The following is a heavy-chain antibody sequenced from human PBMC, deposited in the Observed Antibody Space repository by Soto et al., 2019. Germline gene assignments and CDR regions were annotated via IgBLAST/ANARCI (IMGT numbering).Heavy chain of an antibody. CDR1: GFTFSNYA. D-gene: IGHD3-10*01. CDR2: ISGSGISL. CDR3: AKDHKFGEPP. Sequence: GGSLRLSCAASGFTFSNYAMSWVRQAPGKGLEWVSSISGSGISLYYADSVKGRFTISRDNSKNTLYLQMNSLRAEDTAVYYCAKDHKFGEPPWGQGTLVTVYS. J-gene: IGHJ5*02. V-gene: IGHV3-23*01.